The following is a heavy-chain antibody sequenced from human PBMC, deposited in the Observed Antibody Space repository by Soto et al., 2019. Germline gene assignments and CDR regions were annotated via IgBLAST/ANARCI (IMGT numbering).Heavy chain of an antibody. CDR1: GGSISSYY. J-gene: IGHJ3*02. V-gene: IGHV4-59*01. CDR3: ARAYSLDHYDSSGYYYEGAFDI. Sequence: SETVSLTCTVSGGSISSYYWSWIRQPPGKGLEWIGYIYYSGSTNYNPSLKSRVTISVDTSKNQFSLKLSSVTAADTAVYYCARAYSLDHYDSSGYYYEGAFDIWGQGTMVTVSS. CDR2: IYYSGST. D-gene: IGHD3-22*01.